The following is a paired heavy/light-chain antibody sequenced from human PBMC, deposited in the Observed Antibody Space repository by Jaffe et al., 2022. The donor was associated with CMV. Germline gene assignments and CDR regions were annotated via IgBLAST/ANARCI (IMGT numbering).Heavy chain of an antibody. CDR1: GFTFSSYS. Sequence: EVQLVESGGGLAQPGGSLRLSCAASGFTFSSYSMNWVRQAPGKGLEWVSYISSSSSTIYYADSVKGRFTISRDNAKNSLYLQMNSLRDEDTAVYYCAREGKKRGYSGYEEWGLDYYYYYGMDVWGQGTTVTVSS. D-gene: IGHD5-12*01. J-gene: IGHJ6*02. CDR2: ISSSSSTI. CDR3: AREGKKRGYSGYEEWGLDYYYYYGMDV. V-gene: IGHV3-48*02.
Light chain of an antibody. CDR1: QSVSGSY. J-gene: IGKJ1*01. CDR2: GAS. V-gene: IGKV3-20*01. CDR3: QQYGSSPRA. Sequence: EIVLTQSPGTLSLSPGERATLSCRASQSVSGSYLAWYQQKPGQAPRLLIYGASSRATGIPDRFSGSGSGTDFSLTISRLEPEDFAVYYCQQYGSSPRAFGQGTKVEIK.